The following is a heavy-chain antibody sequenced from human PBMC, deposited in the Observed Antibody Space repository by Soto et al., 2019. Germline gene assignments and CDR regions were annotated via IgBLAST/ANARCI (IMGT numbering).Heavy chain of an antibody. J-gene: IGHJ4*02. CDR3: AKGGYSGSWYYFDY. D-gene: IGHD6-13*01. CDR1: GFTFSSYA. V-gene: IGHV3-23*01. Sequence: EVQLLESGGGLVQPGGSLRLSCAASGFTFSSYAMSWVHQAPGKGLEWVSAISGSGGSTYYADSVKGRFTISRDNSKHTLSLQMNSLRAEDTAVYYCAKGGYSGSWYYFDYWGQGTLVTVSS. CDR2: ISGSGGST.